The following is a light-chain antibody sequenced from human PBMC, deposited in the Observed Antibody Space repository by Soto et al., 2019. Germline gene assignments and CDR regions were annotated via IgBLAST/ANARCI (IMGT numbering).Light chain of an antibody. V-gene: IGKV1-9*01. Sequence: DIQFTQSPAFLSASLGHRVSTDWRASQGISSSLAWYQQRAGKAPKFLIYAAPTLQSRAPSRFRGSGCGTEFALTISSLEHEDSAMYYCQHLKSYPLTFGGGTKVDIK. CDR3: QHLKSYPLT. CDR1: QGISSS. J-gene: IGKJ4*01. CDR2: AAP.